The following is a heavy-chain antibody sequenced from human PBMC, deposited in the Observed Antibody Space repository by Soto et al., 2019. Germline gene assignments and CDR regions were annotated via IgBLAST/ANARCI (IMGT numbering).Heavy chain of an antibody. V-gene: IGHV4-34*01. J-gene: IGHJ6*02. Sequence: XETLSLTCAVYGGSFSGYYWSLIRQPPGKGLEWIGEINHSGSTNYNPSLKSRVTISVDTSKNQFSLKLSSVTAADTAVYYCARGITMVRGAPYYYYGMDVWGQGTTVTVSS. D-gene: IGHD3-10*01. CDR2: INHSGST. CDR3: ARGITMVRGAPYYYYGMDV. CDR1: GGSFSGYY.